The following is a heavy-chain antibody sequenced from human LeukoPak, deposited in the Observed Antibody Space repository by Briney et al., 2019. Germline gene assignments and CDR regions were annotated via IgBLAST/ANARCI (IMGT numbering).Heavy chain of an antibody. V-gene: IGHV4-34*01. CDR3: ATHTGYDSSGYYVGSRYFDY. CDR2: IYYSGST. D-gene: IGHD3-22*01. CDR1: GGSFSGYY. J-gene: IGHJ4*02. Sequence: SETLSLTCAVYGGSFSGYYWSWIRQPPGKGLEWIGSIYYSGSTYYNPSLKSRVTISVDTSKNQFSLKLSSVTAADTAVYYCATHTGYDSSGYYVGSRYFDYWGQGTLVTVSS.